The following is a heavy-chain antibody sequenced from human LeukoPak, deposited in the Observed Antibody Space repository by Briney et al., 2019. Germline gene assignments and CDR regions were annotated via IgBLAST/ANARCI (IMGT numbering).Heavy chain of an antibody. J-gene: IGHJ4*02. V-gene: IGHV1-18*04. Sequence: ASVKVSCKASGYTFTGYYMHWVRQAPGQGLEWMGWISAYNGNTNYAQKLQGRVTMTTDTSTSTAYMELRSLRSDDTAVYYCARMSGWRPPFDYWGQGTLVTVSS. CDR3: ARMSGWRPPFDY. CDR2: ISAYNGNT. CDR1: GYTFTGYY. D-gene: IGHD6-19*01.